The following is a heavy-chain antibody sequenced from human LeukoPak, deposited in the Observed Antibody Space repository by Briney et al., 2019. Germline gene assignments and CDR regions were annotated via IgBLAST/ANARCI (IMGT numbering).Heavy chain of an antibody. D-gene: IGHD2-2*01. CDR1: GYTFTNYG. J-gene: IGHJ3*01. CDR3: ARSQYLLLSWWNAFDV. CDR2: IIAYNGNT. Sequence: ASVRVSCKASGYTFTNYGISWVRQAPGQGLEWMGWIIAYNGNTDYAQKFQGRVTMTTDTSTSTAYVELRNLRSDDTAMYYCARSQYLLLSWWNAFDVWGQGTMVTVCS. V-gene: IGHV1-18*01.